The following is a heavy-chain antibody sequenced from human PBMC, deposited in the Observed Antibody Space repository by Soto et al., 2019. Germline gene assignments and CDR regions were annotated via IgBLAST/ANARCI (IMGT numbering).Heavy chain of an antibody. Sequence: PGGSLRLSCTGSGFSLNDAWMSWVRQAPGKGLEWVGRIKSNIDGGARDYAAPVKGRFSVSRDDSKNTLYLQMDSLTTEDTAIYYCGRGSGPRGRPYWGQGISVTVSS. CDR3: GRGSGPRGRPY. J-gene: IGHJ4*02. CDR1: GFSLNDAW. CDR2: IKSNIDGGAR. D-gene: IGHD6-25*01. V-gene: IGHV3-15*01.